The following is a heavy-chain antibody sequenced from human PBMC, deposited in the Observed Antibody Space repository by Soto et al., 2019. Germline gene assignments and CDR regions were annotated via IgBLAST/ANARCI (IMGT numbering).Heavy chain of an antibody. J-gene: IGHJ4*02. CDR1: GFTFSSYG. CDR2: ISYDGSNK. Sequence: GGSLRLSCAASGFTFSSYGMHWVRQAPGKGLEWVAVISYDGSNKYYADSVKGRFTISRDNSKNTLYLQMNSLRAEDTAVYYCAKVRRVWGSQATDYWGQGTLVTVSS. CDR3: AKVRRVWGSQATDY. D-gene: IGHD3-16*01. V-gene: IGHV3-30*18.